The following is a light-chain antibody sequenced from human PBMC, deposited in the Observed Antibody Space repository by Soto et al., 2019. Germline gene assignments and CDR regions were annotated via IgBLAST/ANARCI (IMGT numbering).Light chain of an antibody. Sequence: EIVMTQSPATLSVSPGERATLSCRASQSVSSNLAWYQQKPGQAPRLLIYDASTRATGIPARFSGSGSGTESTLTISSLQSEDFAVYFCQQYHNWPAFGQGTKVDIK. CDR3: QQYHNWPA. V-gene: IGKV3-15*01. CDR1: QSVSSN. CDR2: DAS. J-gene: IGKJ1*01.